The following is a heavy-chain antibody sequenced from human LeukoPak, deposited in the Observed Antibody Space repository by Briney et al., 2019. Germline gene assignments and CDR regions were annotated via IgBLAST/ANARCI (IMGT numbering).Heavy chain of an antibody. CDR1: GYTFTGYY. Sequence: ASVKVSCKASGYTFTGYYMHWVRQAPGQGLEWMGWINPNSGGTNYAQKFQGRVTMTRDTSISTAYMELSRLRSDDTAVYYCARDNGDTAMTDYWGQGTLVTVSS. D-gene: IGHD5-18*01. J-gene: IGHJ4*02. CDR2: INPNSGGT. CDR3: ARDNGDTAMTDY. V-gene: IGHV1-2*02.